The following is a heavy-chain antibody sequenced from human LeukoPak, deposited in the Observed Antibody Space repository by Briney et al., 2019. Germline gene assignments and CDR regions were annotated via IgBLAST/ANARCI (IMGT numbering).Heavy chain of an antibody. J-gene: IGHJ4*02. CDR1: GFTFSSYS. Sequence: GGSLRLSCAASGFTFSSYSMNWVRQAPGKGLEWVSSISSSSSYIYYADSVKGRFTISRDSAKNSLYLQMNSLRAEDTALYYCARGPTCSSWYVWVDYWGQGTLVTVS. CDR2: ISSSSSYI. CDR3: ARGPTCSSWYVWVDY. D-gene: IGHD6-13*01. V-gene: IGHV3-21*01.